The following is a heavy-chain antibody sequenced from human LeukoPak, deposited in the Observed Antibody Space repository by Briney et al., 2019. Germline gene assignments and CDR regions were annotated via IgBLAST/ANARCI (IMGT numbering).Heavy chain of an antibody. D-gene: IGHD3/OR15-3a*01. CDR1: GFTVSSNY. CDR3: ARGRDWVEY. V-gene: IGHV3-53*01. Sequence: PGGSLRLSCAASGFTVSSNYMTWVSQAPGKGLEWVSIIYSGGTSYYADSVKGRFTISRDKPKNTVYLQMNSLRAEDTAVYYCARGRDWVEYWGQGTLVTVSS. J-gene: IGHJ4*02. CDR2: IYSGGTS.